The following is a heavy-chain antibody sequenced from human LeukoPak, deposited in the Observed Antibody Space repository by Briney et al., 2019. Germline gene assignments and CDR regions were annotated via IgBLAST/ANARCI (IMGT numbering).Heavy chain of an antibody. Sequence: GGSLRLSCAASGFTFSTFAMSWVRQAPGKGLEWVAVISYDGSNKYYADSVKGRFTISRDNSKNTLYLQMNSLRAEDTAVYYCARAPDERWLQTGDYWGQGTLVTVSS. CDR2: ISYDGSNK. V-gene: IGHV3-30-3*01. J-gene: IGHJ4*02. D-gene: IGHD5-24*01. CDR3: ARAPDERWLQTGDY. CDR1: GFTFSTFA.